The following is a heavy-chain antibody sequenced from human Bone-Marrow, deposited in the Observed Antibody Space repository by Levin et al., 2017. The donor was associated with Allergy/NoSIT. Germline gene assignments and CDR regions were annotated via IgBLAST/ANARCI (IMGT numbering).Heavy chain of an antibody. Sequence: PGASVKVSCKASGYTFSDYYIHWVRQAPGQGLEWMGWINPSNGGTNYARNFQGRVTMTSDTSISTAYLDLSSLRGDDTAVYYCARGLGHCNGGGCGCWGQGTLVTVSS. J-gene: IGHJ4*02. CDR1: GYTFSDYY. D-gene: IGHD2-15*01. V-gene: IGHV1-2*02. CDR3: ARGLGHCNGGGCGC. CDR2: INPSNGGT.